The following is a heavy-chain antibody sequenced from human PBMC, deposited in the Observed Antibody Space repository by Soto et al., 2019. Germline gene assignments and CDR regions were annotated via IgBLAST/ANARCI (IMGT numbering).Heavy chain of an antibody. CDR3: VRQTIVRGVLSWFDP. V-gene: IGHV4-39*01. D-gene: IGHD3-10*01. J-gene: IGHJ5*02. Sequence: QLQLQESGPRLVKPSETLSLICSVSGGSIRSGSNYWAWIRQPPGKGLDWIGTVYYNGSTYYNASLKSRVTISADTSKNQFSLKLSSVSAADTAVYYCVRQTIVRGVLSWFDPWGQGTLVTVSS. CDR2: VYYNGST. CDR1: GGSIRSGSNY.